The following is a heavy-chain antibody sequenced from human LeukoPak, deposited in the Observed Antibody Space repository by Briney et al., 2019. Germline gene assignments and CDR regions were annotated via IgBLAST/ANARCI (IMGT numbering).Heavy chain of an antibody. J-gene: IGHJ2*01. CDR3: ARSYSYGYWYFDL. Sequence: PGGSLRLSCAASGFTVSSNYMSWVRQAPGKGLEWVSVIYSGGSTYYADSVKGRFSISRDNSKNTLYLQMNSLRAEDTAVYYCARSYSYGYWYFDLWGRGTLVTVSS. D-gene: IGHD5-18*01. CDR1: GFTVSSNY. V-gene: IGHV3-53*01. CDR2: IYSGGST.